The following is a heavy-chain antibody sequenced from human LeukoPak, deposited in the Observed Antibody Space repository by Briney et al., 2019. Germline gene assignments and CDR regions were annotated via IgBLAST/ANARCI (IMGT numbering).Heavy chain of an antibody. D-gene: IGHD5-18*01. CDR1: GGSITSSSFY. V-gene: IGHV4-39*02. CDR3: ARERGEQLWSGDYYYYMDV. Sequence: PSETLSLTCTVSGGSITSSSFYWGWVRQPPGTGLEWIGSIYFSGNTYYNPSLKSRLTISVDTSKNQFSLNLSSVTAADTAVYYCARERGEQLWSGDYYYYMDVWGKGTTVTISS. J-gene: IGHJ6*03. CDR2: IYFSGNT.